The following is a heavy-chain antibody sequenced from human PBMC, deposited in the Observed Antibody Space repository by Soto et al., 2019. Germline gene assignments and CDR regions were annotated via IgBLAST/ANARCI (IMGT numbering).Heavy chain of an antibody. D-gene: IGHD3-3*01. Sequence: SGTRSRTGSCSGESINRHKYDWGGIRQPPGKGVEWVGSIYYRGNAYYNPSLQTRVTISLDKSKSQFSLKLNPVTAAASPVYFCARLEGLAPISHYFDFWGPGALVPVSS. J-gene: IGHJ4*02. CDR1: GESINRHKYD. CDR3: ARLEGLAPISHYFDF. CDR2: IYYRGNA. V-gene: IGHV4-39*01.